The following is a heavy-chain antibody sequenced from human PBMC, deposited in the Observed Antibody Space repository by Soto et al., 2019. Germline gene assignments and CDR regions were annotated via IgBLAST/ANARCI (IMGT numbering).Heavy chain of an antibody. CDR2: INPSRGST. V-gene: IGHV1-46*03. J-gene: IGHJ5*02. Sequence: ALVKVSCKSSGYSLTTYYIYWVRQAPEQGLEWMGVINPSRGSTSSAQKFQGRVTMTRDTSTSEVYMELSSLKYEDTAVYYCARGSTLRSDWNDAALDLWGQGTLVTVSS. D-gene: IGHD1-1*01. CDR1: GYSLTTYY. CDR3: ARGSTLRSDWNDAALDL.